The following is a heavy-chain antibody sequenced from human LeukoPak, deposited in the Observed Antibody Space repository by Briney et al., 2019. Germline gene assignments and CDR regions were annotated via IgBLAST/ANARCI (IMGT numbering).Heavy chain of an antibody. CDR3: ARGYLKRDY. CDR1: GXTFSSYE. J-gene: IGHJ4*02. D-gene: IGHD3-10*01. V-gene: IGHV3-48*03. CDR2: LSSSGSTI. Sequence: GGSLRLSCAASGXTFSSYELNWVRQAAGKGLEWVLYLSSSGSTIYYADSVKGRFTISRDNATNSLYLQMNSLRAEDTAVYYCARGYLKRDYWGQGTLVTVSS.